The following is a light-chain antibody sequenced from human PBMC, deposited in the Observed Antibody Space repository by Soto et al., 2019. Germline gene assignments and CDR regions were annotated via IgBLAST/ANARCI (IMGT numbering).Light chain of an antibody. J-gene: IGLJ3*02. CDR1: STDVGAYAF. CDR2: DVF. V-gene: IGLV2-14*01. Sequence: SALTQPASVSGSPGQSITISCTGTSTDVGAYAFVSWYQQHPGKAPKLMVYDVFNRPSGVSNRFSGSKSGSTASLTISGLQAEDEADYYCSSFTGSTSVVFGGGTKLTVL. CDR3: SSFTGSTSVV.